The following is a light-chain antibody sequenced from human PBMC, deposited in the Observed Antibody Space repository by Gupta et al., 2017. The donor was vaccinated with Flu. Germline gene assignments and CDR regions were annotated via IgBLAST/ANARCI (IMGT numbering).Light chain of an antibody. Sequence: DIARTQSPLSRADSKGEPASISCRSSQSLLHSNGYNYLDWYLQKPGQSPQLLIYLGYKRAYGVPDRFSGSGSGTDFTLKISRVEAEDVGVYSCKQALQTPRTFGQGTKVEIK. J-gene: IGKJ1*01. CDR2: LGY. CDR3: KQALQTPRT. CDR1: QSLLHSNGYNY. V-gene: IGKV2-28*01.